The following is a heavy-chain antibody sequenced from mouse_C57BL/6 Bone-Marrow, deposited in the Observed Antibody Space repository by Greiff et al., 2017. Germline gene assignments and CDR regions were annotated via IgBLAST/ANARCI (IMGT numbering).Heavy chain of an antibody. Sequence: DVKLVESGGGLVKPGGSLKLSCAASGFTFSDYGMHWVRQAPEKGLEWVAYISSGSSTIYYADTVKGRFTISRDNTKNTLFLQMTSLRSEDTAMYYCARQQDLIYWYFDVWGTGTTVTVSS. CDR2: ISSGSSTI. J-gene: IGHJ1*03. V-gene: IGHV5-17*01. CDR3: ARQQDLIYWYFDV. CDR1: GFTFSDYG. D-gene: IGHD5-1*01.